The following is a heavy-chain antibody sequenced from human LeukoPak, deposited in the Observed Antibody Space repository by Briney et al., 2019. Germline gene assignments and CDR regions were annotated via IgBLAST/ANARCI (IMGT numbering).Heavy chain of an antibody. D-gene: IGHD2-15*01. CDR2: IFPGDSET. V-gene: IGHV5-51*01. CDR3: ARHRGPLVVVGPIDY. Sequence: GESLKISCKGSGYTFTNYWIGWVRQMPGKGLEWVGIIFPGDSETRYSPSFQGHVTISADKSISTAYLQWSSLEASDTAIYYCARHRGPLVVVGPIDYWGQGTLVTVSS. J-gene: IGHJ4*02. CDR1: GYTFTNYW.